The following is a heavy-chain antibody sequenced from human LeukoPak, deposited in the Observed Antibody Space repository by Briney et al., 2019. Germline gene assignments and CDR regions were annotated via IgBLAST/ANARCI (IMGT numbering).Heavy chain of an antibody. CDR2: LYTSGNT. CDR3: ARELGHYGSGSLENWFDP. V-gene: IGHV4-4*07. CDR1: GDSISSYY. J-gene: IGHJ5*02. D-gene: IGHD3-10*01. Sequence: PSETLSLTCGVSGDSISSYYWSWIRQPAGKGLEWIGRLYTSGNTNYNPSLKSRVTMSVDTSKNQFSLKLSSVTAADTAVYYCARELGHYGSGSLENWFDPWGQGTLVTVSS.